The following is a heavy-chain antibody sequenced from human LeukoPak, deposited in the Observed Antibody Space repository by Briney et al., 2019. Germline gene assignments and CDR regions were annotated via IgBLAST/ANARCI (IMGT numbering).Heavy chain of an antibody. CDR3: ARLYYGSSGYYYGAFDI. V-gene: IGHV3-21*01. CDR2: ISSSSSYI. CDR1: GFTFSSYS. D-gene: IGHD3-22*01. Sequence: KPGGSLRLSCAASGFTFSSYSMNWVRQAPGKGLEWVSSISSSSSYIYYADSVKGRFTISRDNAKNSLYLQMNSLRAEDTAVYYCARLYYGSSGYYYGAFDIWGQGTMVTVSS. J-gene: IGHJ3*02.